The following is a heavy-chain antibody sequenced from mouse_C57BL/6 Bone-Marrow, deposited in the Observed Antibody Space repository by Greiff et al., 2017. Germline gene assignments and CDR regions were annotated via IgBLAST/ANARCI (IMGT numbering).Heavy chain of an antibody. D-gene: IGHD2-1*01. J-gene: IGHJ4*01. CDR3: ARGIYYGNYDYAMDY. V-gene: IGHV1-22*01. CDR2: INPNNGGT. CDR1: GYTFTDYN. Sequence: VQLQQSGPELVKPGASVKMSCKASGYTFTDYNMHWVKQSHGKSLEWIGYINPNNGGTSYNQKFKGKATLTVNKSSSTAYMELRSLTSEDSAVYYCARGIYYGNYDYAMDYWGQGTSGTVSS.